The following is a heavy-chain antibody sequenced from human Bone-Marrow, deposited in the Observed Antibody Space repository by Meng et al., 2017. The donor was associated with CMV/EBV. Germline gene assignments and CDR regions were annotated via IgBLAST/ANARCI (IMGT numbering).Heavy chain of an antibody. J-gene: IGHJ5*02. Sequence: LSLTCAASGFTFSDYYMSWIRQAPGKGLEWVSYISSSGSTIYYADSVKGRFTISRDNAKNSLYLQMNSLRAEDTAVYYCARDLLSTTWFDPWGQGTRVTVSS. CDR3: ARDLLSTTWFDP. CDR2: ISSSGSTI. D-gene: IGHD2-2*01. CDR1: GFTFSDYY. V-gene: IGHV3-11*01.